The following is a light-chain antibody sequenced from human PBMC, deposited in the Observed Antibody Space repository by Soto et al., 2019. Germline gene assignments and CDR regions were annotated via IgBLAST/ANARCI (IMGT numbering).Light chain of an antibody. CDR1: QGIGST. V-gene: IGKV3-15*01. Sequence: EIVLTQSPAALSVSPGERVTLSCRASQGIGSTLAWYQQKPGQTPRLLIYDSSTRAIGIPARFSGSRSGTEFTLTINGLQSEDFAVYCCQRYNNWPLTFGGGTKVDIK. CDR2: DSS. CDR3: QRYNNWPLT. J-gene: IGKJ4*01.